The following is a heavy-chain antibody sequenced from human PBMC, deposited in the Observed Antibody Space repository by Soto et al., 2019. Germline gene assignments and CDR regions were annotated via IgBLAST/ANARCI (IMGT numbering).Heavy chain of an antibody. D-gene: IGHD6-19*01. CDR1: GFTFSSCW. Sequence: GGSLRLSCAASGFTFSSCWMSWVRQAPGKGLEWVANIKQDGSEKYYVDSVKGRFTISRDNAKNSLYLQMNSLRAEDTAVYYCASFTFSSGWRYYYYYGMDVWGQGTTVTVSS. V-gene: IGHV3-7*01. J-gene: IGHJ6*02. CDR2: IKQDGSEK. CDR3: ASFTFSSGWRYYYYYGMDV.